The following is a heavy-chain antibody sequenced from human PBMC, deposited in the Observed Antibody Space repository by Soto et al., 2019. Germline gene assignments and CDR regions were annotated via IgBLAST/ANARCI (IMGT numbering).Heavy chain of an antibody. J-gene: IGHJ6*02. Sequence: AASVKVSCKASGGTFSTHAIIWVRQAPGHGLEWMGAIIPISGTTYYTQNFQGRVTITADEPTSTAFMELSSLKSEDTAMFYRARGYCSGGNCYSGMDVWGQGTMVTVSS. CDR3: ARGYCSGGNCYSGMDV. V-gene: IGHV1-69*13. CDR1: GGTFSTHA. CDR2: IIPISGTT. D-gene: IGHD2-15*01.